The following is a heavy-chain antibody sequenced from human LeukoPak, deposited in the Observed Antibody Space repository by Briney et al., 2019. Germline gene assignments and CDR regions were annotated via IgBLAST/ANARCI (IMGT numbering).Heavy chain of an antibody. J-gene: IGHJ4*02. CDR2: ITGSGSNT. CDR3: AKRVSGWYLVDY. Sequence: GGSLRLSCAASGFIFSSYAMSWVRQAPGKGLEWVSAITGSGSNTFYADAVKGRLTISKDNSKNTLYLQMNSLRAEDTAVYYCAKRVSGWYLVDYWGQGALVTVSS. CDR1: GFIFSSYA. V-gene: IGHV3-23*01. D-gene: IGHD6-19*01.